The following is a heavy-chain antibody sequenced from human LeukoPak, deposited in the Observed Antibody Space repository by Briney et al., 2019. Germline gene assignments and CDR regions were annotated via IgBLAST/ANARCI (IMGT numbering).Heavy chain of an antibody. Sequence: ASVKVSCKASGYTFTSYYMHWVRQAPGQGLEWVGIINPSGGSTSYAQKFQGRVTVTRDTSTSTVYMELSSLRSEDTAVFYCARDYYDSSGFGAFDIWGQGTMVTVSS. CDR2: INPSGGST. J-gene: IGHJ3*02. D-gene: IGHD3-22*01. V-gene: IGHV1-46*01. CDR1: GYTFTSYY. CDR3: ARDYYDSSGFGAFDI.